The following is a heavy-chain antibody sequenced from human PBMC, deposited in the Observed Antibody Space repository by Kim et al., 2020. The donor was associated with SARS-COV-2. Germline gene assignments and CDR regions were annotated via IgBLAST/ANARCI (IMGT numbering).Heavy chain of an antibody. Sequence: GGSLRLSCAASGFTFSDYYMDWVRQAPGKGLEWVGRIRNKANSYTTEYAASVKGRFTVSRDDSKNSLYLQMNSLKSEDTAVYYCFRGLAGNDGALGVQFDSWGLGTLVTVSS. CDR3: FRGLAGNDGALGVQFDS. J-gene: IGHJ4*02. V-gene: IGHV3-72*01. D-gene: IGHD3-3*01. CDR1: GFTFSDYY. CDR2: IRNKANSYTT.